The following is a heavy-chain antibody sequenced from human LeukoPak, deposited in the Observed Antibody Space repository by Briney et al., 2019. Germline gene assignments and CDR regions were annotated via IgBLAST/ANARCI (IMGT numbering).Heavy chain of an antibody. Sequence: GGAVRVSCGASGVRFGSYARQWVRQAPGKGLEWVSAISGSGGSTYYADSVKGRFTISRDNSKNTLYLQMNSLRAEDTAVYYCAKDYDSSGYYFRWFDPWGQGTLVTVSS. CDR1: GVRFGSYA. CDR3: AKDYDSSGYYFRWFDP. CDR2: ISGSGGST. V-gene: IGHV3-23*01. J-gene: IGHJ5*02. D-gene: IGHD3-22*01.